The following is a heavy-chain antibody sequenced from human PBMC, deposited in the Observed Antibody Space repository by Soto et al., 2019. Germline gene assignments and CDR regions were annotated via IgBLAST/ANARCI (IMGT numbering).Heavy chain of an antibody. J-gene: IGHJ4*02. D-gene: IGHD3-10*01. Sequence: QVQLQQSGPGLVKPSQTLSVTCGISGDSVSSNNAAWNWIMQSPSRGLEWLGRTFYRSGWTFDYAVSVKSRLTIHPDPSKNQFCLQLKSVTADDTAVYYCARENTMLRGVINPLDYWGQGTLVTVSS. CDR2: TFYRSGWTF. V-gene: IGHV6-1*01. CDR1: GDSVSSNNAA. CDR3: ARENTMLRGVINPLDY.